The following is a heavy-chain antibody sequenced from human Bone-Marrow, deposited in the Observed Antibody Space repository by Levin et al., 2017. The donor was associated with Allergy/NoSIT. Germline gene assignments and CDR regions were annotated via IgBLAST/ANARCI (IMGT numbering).Heavy chain of an antibody. CDR3: ARKRAGVAVAGPGFDY. CDR2: IDWDDDK. Sequence: SGPTLVKPTQTLTLTCTFSGFSLSTSGMCVSWIRQPPGKALEWLALIDWDDDKYYSTSLKTRLTISKDTSKNQVVLTMTNMDPVDTATYYCARKRAGVAVAGPGFDYWGQGTLVTVSS. J-gene: IGHJ4*02. D-gene: IGHD6-19*01. CDR1: GFSLSTSGMC. V-gene: IGHV2-70*01.